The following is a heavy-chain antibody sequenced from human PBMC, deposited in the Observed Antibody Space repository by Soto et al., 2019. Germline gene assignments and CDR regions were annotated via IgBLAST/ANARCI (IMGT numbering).Heavy chain of an antibody. CDR2: IYYSGST. D-gene: IGHD1-26*01. V-gene: IGHV4-59*01. CDR1: GDCIDRAY. CDR3: ARVWGGAFDI. Sequence: SETPALSRAVQGDCIDRAYRSWIRQPPGKGLEWIGYIYYSGSTNYNPSLKSRVTISVDTSKNQFSLKLSSVTAADTAVYYCARVWGGAFDIWGQGPMVT. J-gene: IGHJ3*02.